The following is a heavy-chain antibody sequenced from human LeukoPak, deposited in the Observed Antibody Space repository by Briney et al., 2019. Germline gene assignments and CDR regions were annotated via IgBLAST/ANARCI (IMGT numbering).Heavy chain of an antibody. V-gene: IGHV4-34*01. Sequence: PSETLSLTCVVSGGTFSGYYWSWIRQPPGKGLEWIGEIYHSGKTNYNPTLKTRVTISVDPSKREFSLRLNSVTAADAAVYYCARGNNFRFDYWGQETLVTVFS. CDR3: ARGNNFRFDY. D-gene: IGHD5-24*01. CDR1: GGTFSGYY. J-gene: IGHJ4*02. CDR2: IYHSGKT.